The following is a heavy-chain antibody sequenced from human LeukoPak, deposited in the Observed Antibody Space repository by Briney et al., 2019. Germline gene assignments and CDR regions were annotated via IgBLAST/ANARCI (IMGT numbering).Heavy chain of an antibody. CDR2: IYPGDSDF. CDR1: GYAFNDYW. V-gene: IGHV5-51*01. Sequence: HGESLQISCQASGYAFNDYWIVWVRRMPGRGLEWMGGIYPGDSDFRLSPSFEGRVTMSVDNSITTAFLQWRSLKASDTAMYYCARHTYDILTGYYSISGTWFDPWGQGTLVTVSS. CDR3: ARHTYDILTGYYSISGTWFDP. D-gene: IGHD3-9*01. J-gene: IGHJ5*01.